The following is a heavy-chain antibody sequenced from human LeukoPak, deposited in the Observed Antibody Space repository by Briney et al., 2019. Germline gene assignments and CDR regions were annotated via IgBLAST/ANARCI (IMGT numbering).Heavy chain of an antibody. CDR3: ATVNTIFSLSAFDI. CDR2: FDPEDGET. D-gene: IGHD3-9*01. V-gene: IGHV1-24*01. J-gene: IGHJ3*02. CDR1: GYTLTELS. Sequence: ASVKVSCKVSGYTLTELSMHWARQAPGKGLEWMGGFDPEDGETIYAQKFQGRVTMTGDTSTDTAYMELSSLRSEDTAVYYCATVNTIFSLSAFDIWGQGTMVTVSS.